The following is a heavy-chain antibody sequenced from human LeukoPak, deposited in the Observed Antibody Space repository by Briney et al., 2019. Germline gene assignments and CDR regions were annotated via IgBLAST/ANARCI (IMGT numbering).Heavy chain of an antibody. D-gene: IGHD3-22*01. V-gene: IGHV1-18*01. Sequence: ASVKVSCKASGYSFTSNVISWVRQAPGQGLEWMGWISAYNGNTNYAQKLQSRVTMTTDTSTSTAYMELRSLRSDDTAAYYCARIGYDSSGYYYFAFDIWGQGTMVTVSS. J-gene: IGHJ3*02. CDR2: ISAYNGNT. CDR3: ARIGYDSSGYYYFAFDI. CDR1: GYSFTSNV.